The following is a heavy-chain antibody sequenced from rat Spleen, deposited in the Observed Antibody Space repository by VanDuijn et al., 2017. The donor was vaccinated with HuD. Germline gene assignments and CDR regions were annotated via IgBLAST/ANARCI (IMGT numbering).Heavy chain of an antibody. CDR1: GFTFRNYG. J-gene: IGHJ4*01. CDR2: ISYDGGNT. Sequence: EVQLVESGGGLVQPGRSMRLSCAASGFTFRNYGMAWVRQAPKKGLEWVAYISYDGGNTYYRDSVKGRFTISRDNAKSTLYLQMDSLRSEDTATYYCASKQSNYPGITTDVMDAWGQGASVTVSS. D-gene: IGHD1-4*01. CDR3: ASKQSNYPGITTDVMDA. V-gene: IGHV5-25*01.